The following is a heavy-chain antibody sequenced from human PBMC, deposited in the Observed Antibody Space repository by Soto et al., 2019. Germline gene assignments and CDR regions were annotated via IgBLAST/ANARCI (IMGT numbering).Heavy chain of an antibody. CDR2: ISSSSSTI. V-gene: IGHV3-48*02. D-gene: IGHD4-17*01. CDR1: GFTFSSYS. Sequence: GGSLRLSCAASGFTFSSYSMNWVRQAPGKGLEWVSYISSSSSTIYYADSVKGRFTISRDNAKNSLYLQMNSLRDEDTAVYYCARDTPAHGDYVVAFDIWGQGTMVTVSS. J-gene: IGHJ3*02. CDR3: ARDTPAHGDYVVAFDI.